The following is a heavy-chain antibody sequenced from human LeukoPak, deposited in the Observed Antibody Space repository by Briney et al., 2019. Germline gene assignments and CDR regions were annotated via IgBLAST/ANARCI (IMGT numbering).Heavy chain of an antibody. CDR1: GGSISGGSYY. D-gene: IGHD3-3*01. Sequence: SETLSLTCTVSGGSISGGSYYWSWTRQPAGKGLEWIGHIYTSGSTNYNPSLKSRVTISIDTSKNQFSLKLTSLTAADTAVYYCARGGRFGNWFDPWGQGALVTVSS. CDR2: IYTSGST. CDR3: ARGGRFGNWFDP. V-gene: IGHV4-61*09. J-gene: IGHJ5*02.